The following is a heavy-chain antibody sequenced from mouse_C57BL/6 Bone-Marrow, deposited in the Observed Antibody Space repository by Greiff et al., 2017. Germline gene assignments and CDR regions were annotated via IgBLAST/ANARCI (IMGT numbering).Heavy chain of an antibody. V-gene: IGHV3-8*01. CDR1: GYSITSDY. J-gene: IGHJ4*01. Sequence: EVKVVESGPGLAKPSQTLSLTCSVTGYSITSDYWNWTRKFPGNKLEYMGYISYSGSTYYNPSLKSRISITRDTSKNQYYLQLNSVTTEDTATYYCARSGSSYAMDYWGQGTSVTVSS. CDR3: ARSGSSYAMDY. CDR2: ISYSGST. D-gene: IGHD1-1*01.